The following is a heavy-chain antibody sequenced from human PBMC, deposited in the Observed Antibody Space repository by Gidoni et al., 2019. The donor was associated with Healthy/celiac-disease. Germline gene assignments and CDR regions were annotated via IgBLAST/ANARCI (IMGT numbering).Heavy chain of an antibody. CDR1: GFTFDDYG. D-gene: IGHD4-17*01. V-gene: IGHV3-20*01. J-gene: IGHJ5*02. CDR3: ARDFLTTVTTAFDP. CDR2: INWNGGST. Sequence: EVQLVESGGGVVRPGGSLRLSCAASGFTFDDYGMSWVRQAPGKGLEWVSGINWNGGSTGEADSVKGRFTISRDNAKNSLYLQMNSLRAEDTALYHCARDFLTTVTTAFDPWGQGTLVTVSS.